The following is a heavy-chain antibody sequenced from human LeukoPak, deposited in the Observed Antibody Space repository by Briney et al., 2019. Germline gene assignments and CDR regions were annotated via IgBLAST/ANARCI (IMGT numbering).Heavy chain of an antibody. CDR2: IYSSGST. CDR1: GDSFSRYY. Sequence: SETLSLTCTVSGDSFSRYYWSWIRQPARKGLEWIGRIYSSGSTNYNPSLKSRVTISLDTSKNQFSLKLSSVTAADTAIYFCARASETAMVTLWGQGTLVTVSS. J-gene: IGHJ4*02. CDR3: ARASETAMVTL. V-gene: IGHV4-4*07. D-gene: IGHD5-18*01.